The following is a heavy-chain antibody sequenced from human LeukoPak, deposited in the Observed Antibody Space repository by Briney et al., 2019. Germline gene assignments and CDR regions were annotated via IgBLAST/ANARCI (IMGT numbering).Heavy chain of an antibody. CDR2: IYHSGST. D-gene: IGHD3-10*01. CDR3: ARGGWFGELSSDY. Sequence: SETLSLTCTVSGASISSGGYSWSWIRQPPGNGLEWIGYIYHSGSTYYNPSLKSRVTISVDRSKNQFSLKLNSVTAADTAVYYCARGGWFGELSSDYWGQGTLVTVSS. V-gene: IGHV4-30-2*01. J-gene: IGHJ4*02. CDR1: GASISSGGYS.